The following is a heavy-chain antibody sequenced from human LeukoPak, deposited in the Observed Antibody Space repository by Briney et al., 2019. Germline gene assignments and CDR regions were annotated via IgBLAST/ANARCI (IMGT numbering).Heavy chain of an antibody. J-gene: IGHJ4*02. CDR3: ASGPPFLKYFEY. CDR1: GFTFSTYV. V-gene: IGHV3-23*01. CDR2: ISVGAEYI. D-gene: IGHD3-3*01. Sequence: SGGSLRVSCAASGFTFSTYVMNWFRQAPGKGLEWVSTISVGAEYIFYADSVKGRFTISRDDSNNALYLQMHSLRAEDTALYYCASGPPFLKYFEYWGQGTLVTVSS.